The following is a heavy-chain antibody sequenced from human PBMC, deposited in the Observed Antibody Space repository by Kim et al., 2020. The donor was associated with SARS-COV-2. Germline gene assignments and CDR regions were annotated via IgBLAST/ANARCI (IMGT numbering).Heavy chain of an antibody. Sequence: GGSLRLSCAASGFTFSSYAMSWVRQAPGKGLEWVSAISGSGGSTYYADSVKGRFTISRDNSKNTLYLQMNSLRAEDTAVYYCAKDLVPDHSRLRFLEWLFRPGGMDVWGQGTTVTVSS. V-gene: IGHV3-23*01. CDR1: GFTFSSYA. CDR2: ISGSGGST. CDR3: AKDLVPDHSRLRFLEWLFRPGGMDV. D-gene: IGHD3-3*01. J-gene: IGHJ6*02.